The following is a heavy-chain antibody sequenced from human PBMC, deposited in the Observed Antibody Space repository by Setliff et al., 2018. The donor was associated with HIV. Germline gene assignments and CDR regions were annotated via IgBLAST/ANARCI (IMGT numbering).Heavy chain of an antibody. Sequence: GASVKVSCKASGYTFSSYGITWVRQAPGQGLEWMGWINPNSGGTNYAQKFQGRVTMTRDTSISTAYMELSSLRSEDTAVYYCATAPRVRLGVLSESFDYWGQGTLVTVSS. V-gene: IGHV1-2*02. CDR1: GYTFSSYG. CDR3: ATAPRVRLGVLSESFDY. D-gene: IGHD1-1*01. J-gene: IGHJ4*02. CDR2: INPNSGGT.